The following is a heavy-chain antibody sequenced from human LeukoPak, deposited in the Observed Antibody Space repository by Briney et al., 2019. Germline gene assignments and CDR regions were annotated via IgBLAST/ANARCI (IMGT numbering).Heavy chain of an antibody. J-gene: IGHJ4*02. CDR2: INHSGST. Sequence: GSLRLSCAASGFTFSSYEMNWVRQPPGKGLEWIGEINHSGSTNYNPSLKSRVTISVDTSKNQFSLRLSSVTAADTAVYYCARGQNTITMVRGVIRRYFDYWGQGTLVTVSS. CDR1: GFTFSSYE. CDR3: ARGQNTITMVRGVIRRYFDY. D-gene: IGHD3-10*01. V-gene: IGHV4-34*01.